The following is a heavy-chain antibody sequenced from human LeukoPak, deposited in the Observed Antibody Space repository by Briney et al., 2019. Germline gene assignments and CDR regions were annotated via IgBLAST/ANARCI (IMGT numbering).Heavy chain of an antibody. J-gene: IGHJ3*02. D-gene: IGHD3-10*01. CDR2: ISGSGGST. CDR1: GFTFSSYA. CDR3: AKSDRVWFGELLFAFDI. V-gene: IGHV3-23*01. Sequence: GGSLRLSCAASGFTFSSYAMSWGRQAPGKGLEWVSAISGSGGSTYYADSVKGRFTISRDNSKNTLYLQMNSLRAEDTAVYYCAKSDRVWFGELLFAFDIWGQGTMVTVSS.